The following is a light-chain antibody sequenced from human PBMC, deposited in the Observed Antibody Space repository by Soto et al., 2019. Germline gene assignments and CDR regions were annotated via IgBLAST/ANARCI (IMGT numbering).Light chain of an antibody. CDR2: AAS. V-gene: IGKV1-8*01. CDR1: QAINNY. J-gene: IGKJ1*01. Sequence: AIRMTQSPSSLSASTGDRVTITCRASQAINNYLVWFQQKPGKAPKVLIYAASTLQTGVPSRFSGSGSGTEFTLTISSLQPDDFATYYCQQYNSYWTFGQGTKVDIK. CDR3: QQYNSYWT.